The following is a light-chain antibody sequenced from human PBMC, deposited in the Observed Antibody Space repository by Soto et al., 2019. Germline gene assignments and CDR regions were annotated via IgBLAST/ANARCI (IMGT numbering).Light chain of an antibody. V-gene: IGKV3-20*01. Sequence: EIVLTQFPGALSLSPGERVTLSCRASQTVSNTYLAWYQQTSGQAPTFLIYGASNRATGIPDRFSGSGSGTDFTLTISRLEPEEFAVYYCQQYGALPPTFGGGTKVEIK. CDR2: GAS. J-gene: IGKJ4*01. CDR3: QQYGALPPT. CDR1: QTVSNTY.